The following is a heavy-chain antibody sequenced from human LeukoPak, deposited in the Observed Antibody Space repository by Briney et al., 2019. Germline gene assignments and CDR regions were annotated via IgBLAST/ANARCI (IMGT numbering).Heavy chain of an antibody. CDR2: LYSDGGT. D-gene: IGHD5-12*01. V-gene: IGHV3-66*01. Sequence: PGGSLRLSCAASGFTVSSNYMSWVRQAPGKGLEWVSVLYSDGGTDYADSMKGRFTISRDTSKNTLYLQMNSLRADDTAVYYCARSQLGYHYLWDYWGQGTLVTVSS. J-gene: IGHJ4*02. CDR3: ARSQLGYHYLWDY. CDR1: GFTVSSNY.